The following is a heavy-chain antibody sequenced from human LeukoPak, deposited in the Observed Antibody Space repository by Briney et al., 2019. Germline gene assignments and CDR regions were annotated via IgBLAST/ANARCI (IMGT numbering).Heavy chain of an antibody. CDR1: GFTFSSYA. CDR3: ARGRYYYGSWYMDV. CDR2: ISGSGGST. V-gene: IGHV3-23*01. D-gene: IGHD3-10*01. J-gene: IGHJ6*02. Sequence: PGGSLRLSCAASGFTFSSYAMSWVRQAPGKGLEWVSAISGSGGSTYYADSVKGRFTTSRDNAKNSLYLQMNSLRAEDTAVYYCARGRYYYGSWYMDVWGQGTTVTVSS.